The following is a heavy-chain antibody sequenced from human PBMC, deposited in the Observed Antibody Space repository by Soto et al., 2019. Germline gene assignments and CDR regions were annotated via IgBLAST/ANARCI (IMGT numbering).Heavy chain of an antibody. J-gene: IGHJ4*02. Sequence: ASVKVSCKVSGYTLTGISMHWVRQAPGKGLEWMGGFDPEDGETIYAQKFQGRVTMTEDTSTDTAYMELSSLRSEDTAVYYCATMVGLRFLEWTILDCWGQGTLVTVSS. CDR3: ATMVGLRFLEWTILDC. D-gene: IGHD3-3*01. CDR2: FDPEDGET. CDR1: GYTLTGIS. V-gene: IGHV1-24*01.